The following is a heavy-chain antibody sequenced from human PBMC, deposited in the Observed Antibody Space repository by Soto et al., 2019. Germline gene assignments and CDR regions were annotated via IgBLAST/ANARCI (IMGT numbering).Heavy chain of an antibody. CDR2: IYYSGST. J-gene: IGHJ4*02. V-gene: IGHV4-31*03. D-gene: IGHD3-9*01. CDR3: ARGPPLTGYGKGANFDY. Sequence: PSETLSLTCTVSGGSISSGGYYWSWIRQHPGKGLEWIGYIYYSGSTYYNPSLKSRVTISVDTSKNQFSLKLSSVTAADTAVYYCARGPPLTGYGKGANFDYWGQGTLVTVSS. CDR1: GGSISSGGYY.